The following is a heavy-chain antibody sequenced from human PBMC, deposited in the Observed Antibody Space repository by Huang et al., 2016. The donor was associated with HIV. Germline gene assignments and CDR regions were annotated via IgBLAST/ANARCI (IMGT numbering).Heavy chain of an antibody. J-gene: IGHJ4*02. CDR3: AKPSGDYEFFDF. D-gene: IGHD4-17*01. CDR1: GFMFSTFG. Sequence: QVHLEESGGGVVQPGRPLRLSCTASGFMFSTFGIDWVRQAPGKRLEWVADISNDGSRKYYVDSVKGRFTISRDNSKNIVYLQMNSLRPEDTAVYYCAKPSGDYEFFDFWGQGTVVTVSS. CDR2: ISNDGSRK. V-gene: IGHV3-30*18.